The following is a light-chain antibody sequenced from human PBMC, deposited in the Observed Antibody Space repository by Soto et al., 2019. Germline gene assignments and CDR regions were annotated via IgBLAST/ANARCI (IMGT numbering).Light chain of an antibody. CDR2: GAS. J-gene: IGKJ4*01. CDR1: QSVSSSY. CDR3: EQYDKSIT. V-gene: IGKV3-20*01. Sequence: IVVTPSPGTLSMSPGERATLSCRASQSVSSSYLAWYQQKPGQAPRLLIYGASSRATGIPDRFSGSGSGTDFTLTINRLEPEDFAVYYCEQYDKSITFGGGTKVDIK.